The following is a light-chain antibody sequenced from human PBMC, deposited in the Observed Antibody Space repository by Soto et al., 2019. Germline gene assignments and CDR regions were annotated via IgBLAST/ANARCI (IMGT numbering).Light chain of an antibody. Sequence: EIVLTQSPGTLSLSPGERATLSCRASQSVSSSYLAWYQHKPGQAPRLLIYGASGRATGIPDRFSGSGSGTDFTLTISRLEPVDFAVYYGQQYVISPPVTFGQGQRL. J-gene: IGKJ5*01. CDR3: QQYVISPPVT. CDR1: QSVSSSY. CDR2: GAS. V-gene: IGKV3-20*01.